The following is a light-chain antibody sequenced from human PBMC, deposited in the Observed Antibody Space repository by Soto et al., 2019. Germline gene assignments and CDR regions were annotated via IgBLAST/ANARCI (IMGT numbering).Light chain of an antibody. CDR3: QQRSNWPLT. V-gene: IGKV3-15*01. CDR1: QSVRSK. CDR2: GAS. Sequence: EIVMTQSPATLSVTPGERATLSCRASQSVRSKLAWYQHKPGQAPRLLIYGASTRATGIPARFSGSGSGTEFTLTISSLEPEDFAVYYCQQRSNWPLTFGQGTKVDIK. J-gene: IGKJ1*01.